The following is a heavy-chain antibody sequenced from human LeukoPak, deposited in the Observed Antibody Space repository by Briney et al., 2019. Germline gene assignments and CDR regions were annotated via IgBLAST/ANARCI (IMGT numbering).Heavy chain of an antibody. V-gene: IGHV4-59*01. J-gene: IGHJ4*02. CDR1: GGSISSYY. D-gene: IGHD1-20*01. CDR2: IYYSGST. Sequence: PSKTLSLTCTVSGGSISSYYWSWIRQPPGKGLEWIGYIYYSGSTNYNPSLKSRVTISVDTSKNQFSLKLSSVTAADTAVYYCARGHNWNPDYWGQGTLVTVSS. CDR3: ARGHNWNPDY.